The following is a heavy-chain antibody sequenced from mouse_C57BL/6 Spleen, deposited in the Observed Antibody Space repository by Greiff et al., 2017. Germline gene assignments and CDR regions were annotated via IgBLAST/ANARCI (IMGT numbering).Heavy chain of an antibody. Sequence: QVQLQQPGAELVMPGASVKLSCKASGYTFTSYWMHWVKQRPGQGLEWIGEIDPSDSYTNYNQKFKGKSTLTVDKSSSTAYMQLSSLTSEDSAVYDGARRVLLRSVAESYFDDWGKGTTLTVSS. V-gene: IGHV1-69*01. CDR3: ARRVLLRSVAESYFDD. CDR1: GYTFTSYW. J-gene: IGHJ2*01. CDR2: IDPSDSYT. D-gene: IGHD1-1*01.